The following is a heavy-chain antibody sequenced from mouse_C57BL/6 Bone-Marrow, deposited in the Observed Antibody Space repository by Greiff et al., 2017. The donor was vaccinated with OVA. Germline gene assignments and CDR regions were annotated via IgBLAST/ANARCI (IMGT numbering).Heavy chain of an antibody. V-gene: IGHV1-55*01. D-gene: IGHD2-5*01. CDR2: IYPGSGST. J-gene: IGHJ1*03. Sequence: QVQLQQPGAELVKPGASVKMSCKASGYTFTSYWITWVKQRPGQGLEWIGDIYPGSGSTNYTEKFKSKATLTVDTSSSTAYMQLSSLTSEDSAVYYCARTYSNYLNWYFDVWGTGTTVTVSS. CDR3: ARTYSNYLNWYFDV. CDR1: GYTFTSYW.